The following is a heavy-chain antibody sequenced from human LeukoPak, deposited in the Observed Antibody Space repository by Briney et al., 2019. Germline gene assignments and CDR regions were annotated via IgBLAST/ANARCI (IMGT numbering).Heavy chain of an antibody. Sequence: GGSLRLSCAASGFTFSSYGMSWVRQAPGKGLEWVSAISGSGGSTYYADSVKGRFSISRDSSKNILYLQMNSLRAEDTAVYYCAKDRCSNGVGCYYYYMDVWGKGTTVTISS. V-gene: IGHV3-23*01. J-gene: IGHJ6*03. D-gene: IGHD2-8*01. CDR1: GFTFSSYG. CDR2: ISGSGGST. CDR3: AKDRCSNGVGCYYYYMDV.